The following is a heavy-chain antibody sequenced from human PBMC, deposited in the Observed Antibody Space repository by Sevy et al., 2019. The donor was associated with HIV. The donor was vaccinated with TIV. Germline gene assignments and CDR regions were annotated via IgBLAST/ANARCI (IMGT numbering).Heavy chain of an antibody. CDR2: AKRKSDGGSI. CDR3: ATVLGEGAAGAFEI. Sequence: GGSLRLSCAGSGFSFKNVWMTWVRQTPGKGLEWVGHAKRKSDGGSIDYGSPVNGRFTISRDDSKDMLYLQMSSLKTEDTRVYYCATVLGEGAAGAFEIWGQGTMVTVSS. D-gene: IGHD1-26*01. J-gene: IGHJ3*02. V-gene: IGHV3-15*01. CDR1: GFSFKNVW.